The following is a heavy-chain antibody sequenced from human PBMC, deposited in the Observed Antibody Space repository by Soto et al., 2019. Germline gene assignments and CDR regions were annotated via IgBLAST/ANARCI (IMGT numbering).Heavy chain of an antibody. CDR1: GDSVSTSIYY. Sequence: SETLSLTCTVSGDSVSTSIYYWGWVRQRPGKTQEWIGYVYYSGRTIYSPSGKSRLGISLETSKNDFSLRLTSVTAADTAVYYCVRHVAVAASFFDLWGPGALVTVS. V-gene: IGHV4-61*03. CDR3: VRHVAVAASFFDL. J-gene: IGHJ4*02. CDR2: VYYSGRT. D-gene: IGHD6-19*01.